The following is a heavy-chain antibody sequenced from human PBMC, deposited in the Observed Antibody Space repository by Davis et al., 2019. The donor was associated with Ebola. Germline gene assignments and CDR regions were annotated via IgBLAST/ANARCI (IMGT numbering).Heavy chain of an antibody. CDR2: INAGNGNT. V-gene: IGHV1-3*01. J-gene: IGHJ5*02. D-gene: IGHD1-26*01. CDR1: GYTFTSYA. CDR3: ARGSGSYLVWFDP. Sequence: AASVKVSCKASGYTFTSYAMHWVRQAPGQRLEWMGWINAGNGNTKYSPKFQGRVTITRDTSASTAYMELSRLRSEETAVYYCARGSGSYLVWFDPWGQGTLVTVSS.